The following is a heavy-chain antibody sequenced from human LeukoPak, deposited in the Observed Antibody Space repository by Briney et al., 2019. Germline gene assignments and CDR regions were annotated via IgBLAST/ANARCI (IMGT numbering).Heavy chain of an antibody. D-gene: IGHD3-22*01. Sequence: PGGSLRLSCAASGFTFSSYGMHWVRQAPGKGLEWVAVISYDGSNKYYADSVKGRFTISRDNSKNTLYLQMNSLRAEDTAVYYCAKDGYYYDSSGYYPFDYWGQGTLVTVSS. CDR1: GFTFSSYG. CDR2: ISYDGSNK. CDR3: AKDGYYYDSSGYYPFDY. J-gene: IGHJ4*02. V-gene: IGHV3-30*18.